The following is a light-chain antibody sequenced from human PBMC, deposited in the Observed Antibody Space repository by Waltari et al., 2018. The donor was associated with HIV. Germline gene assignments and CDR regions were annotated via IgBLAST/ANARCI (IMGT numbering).Light chain of an antibody. CDR2: RNN. V-gene: IGLV1-44*01. J-gene: IGLJ3*02. CDR3: AAWDDALGGQGV. CDR1: NSNIARHR. Sequence: QSVLTQPPSASATPGQTVAIPCSGSNSNIARHRVNLFQQLPRWHPKPLIYRNNSRPAGVPDRFSGSRSGTSASLAIRWLQAEDEADYYCAAWDDALGGQGVFGGGTKLTVL.